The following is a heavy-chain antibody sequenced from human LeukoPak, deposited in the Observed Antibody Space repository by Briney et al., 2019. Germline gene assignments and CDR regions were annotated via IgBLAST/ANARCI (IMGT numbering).Heavy chain of an antibody. V-gene: IGHV1-69*05. Sequence: SVKVSCKASGGTFSSYAISWVRQAPGQGLEWMGGFIPIFGTANYAQKFQGRVTITTDESTSTAYMELSSLRSEDTAVYYCARDDGSSSWSWYYFDYWGQGTLVTVSS. J-gene: IGHJ4*02. D-gene: IGHD6-13*01. CDR3: ARDDGSSSWSWYYFDY. CDR1: GGTFSSYA. CDR2: FIPIFGTA.